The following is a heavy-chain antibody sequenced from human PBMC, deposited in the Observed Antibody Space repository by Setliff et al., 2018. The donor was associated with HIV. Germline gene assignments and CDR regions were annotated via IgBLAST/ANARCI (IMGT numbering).Heavy chain of an antibody. CDR3: ARHRVDTSMLVVKSPGAFDL. V-gene: IGHV5-51*01. CDR2: IFPADSDT. J-gene: IGHJ3*01. D-gene: IGHD3-22*01. Sequence: GESLKISCRGFGYSFGDYWIGWVRQKPGKGLEWMGIIFPADSDTRVSPSFQGQVSISADRSTYAAFLQWTSLKALDTGMYFCARHRVDTSMLVVKSPGAFDLWGQGTLVTVSS. CDR1: GYSFGDYW.